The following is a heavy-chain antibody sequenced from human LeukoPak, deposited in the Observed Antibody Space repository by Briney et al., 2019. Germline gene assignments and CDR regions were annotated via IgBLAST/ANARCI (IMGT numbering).Heavy chain of an antibody. J-gene: IGHJ3*02. D-gene: IGHD5-18*01. CDR1: GGSISTYY. Sequence: TSETLSLTCTVPGGSISTYYWSWIRQPAGKGLEWIGRIYTSGSNNYNPSLKSRLTMSIEPSKNQFSLKLSSVTAADTAVYYCARHRGYSYGFDDFNIWGQGTMVIVSS. CDR3: ARHRGYSYGFDDFNI. V-gene: IGHV4-4*07. CDR2: IYTSGSN.